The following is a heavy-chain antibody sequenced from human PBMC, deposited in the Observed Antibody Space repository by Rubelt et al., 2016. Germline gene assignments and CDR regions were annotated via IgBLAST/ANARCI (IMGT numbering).Heavy chain of an antibody. J-gene: IGHJ4*02. CDR3: ARAYSSSSELDY. Sequence: QVQLQESGPGLVKPSETLSLTCTVSGDSISSYYWSWIRQSPGKGLEWVGYVYYSGNTNYNPSLKSRVTMSVDTSKNQFSLNLVSVTDADTAVYYCARAYSSSSELDYWGQGTLVTVSS. CDR2: VYYSGNT. D-gene: IGHD6-6*01. CDR1: GDSISSYY. V-gene: IGHV4-59*01.